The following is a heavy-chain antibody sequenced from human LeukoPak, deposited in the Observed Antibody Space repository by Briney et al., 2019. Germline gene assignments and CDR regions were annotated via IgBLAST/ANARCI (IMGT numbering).Heavy chain of an antibody. V-gene: IGHV3-11*04. CDR3: ARPIAKIAAAGTITCYFDY. Sequence: PGGSLRLSCAASGFTFSDYYMSWIRQAPGKGLEWVSYISSSGSTIYYADSVKGRFTISRDNAKNSLYPQMNSLRAEDTAVYYCARPIAKIAAAGTITCYFDYWGQGTLVTVSS. J-gene: IGHJ4*02. D-gene: IGHD6-13*01. CDR2: ISSSGSTI. CDR1: GFTFSDYY.